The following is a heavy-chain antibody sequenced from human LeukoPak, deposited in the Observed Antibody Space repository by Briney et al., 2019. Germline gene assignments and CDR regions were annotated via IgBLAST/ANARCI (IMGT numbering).Heavy chain of an antibody. Sequence: ASVKVSCKASGGTFSSYAISWVRQAPGQGLEWMGGIIPILGTANYAQKFQGRVTITADESTSTAYMELSSLRSEDTAVYYCWALHPHCSSTSCPFDYWGQGTLVTVSS. CDR2: IIPILGTA. V-gene: IGHV1-69*13. J-gene: IGHJ4*02. CDR3: WALHPHCSSTSCPFDY. CDR1: GGTFSSYA. D-gene: IGHD2-2*01.